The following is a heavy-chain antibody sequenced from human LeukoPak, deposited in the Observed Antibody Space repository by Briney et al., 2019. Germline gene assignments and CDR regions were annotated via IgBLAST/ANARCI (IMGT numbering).Heavy chain of an antibody. CDR3: ARGGTVRNGMDV. V-gene: IGHV4-59*01. D-gene: IGHD1-26*01. Sequence: PSETPSLTCTVSGGSISSYYWSWIRQPPGKGLEWIGYIYYSGSTNYNPSLKSRVTISVDTSRNQFSLKLSSVTAADTAVYYCARGGTVRNGMDVWGQGTTVTVSS. CDR1: GGSISSYY. CDR2: IYYSGST. J-gene: IGHJ6*02.